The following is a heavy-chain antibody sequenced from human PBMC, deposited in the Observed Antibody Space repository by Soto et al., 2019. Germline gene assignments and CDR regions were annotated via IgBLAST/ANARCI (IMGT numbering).Heavy chain of an antibody. CDR1: GASISGFY. D-gene: IGHD1-1*01. J-gene: IGHJ5*02. V-gene: IGHV4-4*07. CDR2: IYATGTT. CDR3: VRDGTKTLRDWFDP. Sequence: TSETLSLTCTVSGASISGFYWSWIRKSAGKGLEWIGRIYATGTTDYNPSPKSRGMMSVDTSKKQFSLKLRSVTAADTAVYYCVRDGTKTLRDWFDPWGQGISVTVSS.